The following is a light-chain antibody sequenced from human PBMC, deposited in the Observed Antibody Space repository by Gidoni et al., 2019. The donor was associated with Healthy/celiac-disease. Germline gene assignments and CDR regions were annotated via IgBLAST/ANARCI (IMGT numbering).Light chain of an antibody. CDR1: SSNIGSNY. J-gene: IGLJ1*01. Sequence: QSVLTQPPSASGTPGQRVTISCSGSSSNIGSNYVYWYQQLPGTAPKLLIYRNNQRPSGVPDRFSGSKSGTSASLAISGLRSEDEADYYCAAWDDSLSGPHYVFGTGTKVNV. V-gene: IGLV1-47*01. CDR3: AAWDDSLSGPHYV. CDR2: RNN.